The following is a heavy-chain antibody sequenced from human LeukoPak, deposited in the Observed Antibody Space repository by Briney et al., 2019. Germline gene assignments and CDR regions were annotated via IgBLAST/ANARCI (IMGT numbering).Heavy chain of an antibody. D-gene: IGHD3-10*01. Sequence: SETLSLTCTVSGGSISDSTYYWGWIRQPPGKGLDWIGSIRFSGSTFYTPSLRSRVIISVDTSKNQMSLQLTSVTAADTAVYYCAKHARHGTGDKWFDPSGPGTLVTVSS. CDR3: AKHARHGTGDKWFDP. CDR1: GGSISDSTYY. V-gene: IGHV4-39*01. J-gene: IGHJ5*02. CDR2: IRFSGST.